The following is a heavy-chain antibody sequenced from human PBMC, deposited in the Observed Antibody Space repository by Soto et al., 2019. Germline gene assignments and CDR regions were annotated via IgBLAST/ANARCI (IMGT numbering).Heavy chain of an antibody. Sequence: GGSLRLSCAASGFTFSSYSMNWVRQAPGKGLEWVSSISSSSSYIYYADSVKGRFTISRDNAKNSLYLQMNSLRAEDTAVYYCARTSCGDYVRGGYYYYYGMDVWGQGTTVTVSS. CDR3: ARTSCGDYVRGGYYYYYGMDV. D-gene: IGHD4-17*01. CDR1: GFTFSSYS. V-gene: IGHV3-21*01. J-gene: IGHJ6*02. CDR2: ISSSSSYI.